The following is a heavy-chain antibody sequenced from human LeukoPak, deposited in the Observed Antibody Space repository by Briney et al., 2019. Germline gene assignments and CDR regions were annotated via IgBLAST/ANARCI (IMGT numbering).Heavy chain of an antibody. CDR1: GFTFSTSW. CDR3: AKELVTRAVGGAFDI. Sequence: GGSLRLSCAASGFTFSTSWMSWVRQVPGKGLEWVANIKKDGSETYYVDSVKGRFTISRDNAKNSLYLQMNSLRAEDTAVYYCAKELVTRAVGGAFDIWGQGTMVTVSS. J-gene: IGHJ3*02. CDR2: IKKDGSET. D-gene: IGHD2-21*02. V-gene: IGHV3-7*03.